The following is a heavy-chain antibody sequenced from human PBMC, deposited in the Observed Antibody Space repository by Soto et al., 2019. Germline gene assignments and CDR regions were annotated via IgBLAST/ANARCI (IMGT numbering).Heavy chain of an antibody. V-gene: IGHV1-58*01. CDR2: IVVGSGNT. Sequence: SVKVSCKASGFTFTSSAVQWVRQARGQRLEWIGWIVVGSGNTNYAQKFQERVTITRDMSTSTAYMELSSLRSEDTAVYYCAAGEFSGSYYLYYYYGMDVWGQGTTVTVSS. CDR1: GFTFTSSA. CDR3: AAGEFSGSYYLYYYYGMDV. J-gene: IGHJ6*02. D-gene: IGHD1-26*01.